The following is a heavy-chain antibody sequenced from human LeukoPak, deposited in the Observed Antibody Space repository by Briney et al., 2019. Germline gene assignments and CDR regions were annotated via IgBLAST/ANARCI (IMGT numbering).Heavy chain of an antibody. CDR1: GFTFSNYA. J-gene: IGHJ5*02. Sequence: GGSLRLSCAASGFTFSNYAMTWVRQGPGKGLEWISTVVGSGDGTFYADSVKGRFTMSRDNSKNTLYLQMSSLRAEDTAVYYCARGKAAGQVDLFDPWGQGTPVTVSS. D-gene: IGHD6-13*01. V-gene: IGHV3-23*01. CDR3: ARGKAAGQVDLFDP. CDR2: VVGSGDGT.